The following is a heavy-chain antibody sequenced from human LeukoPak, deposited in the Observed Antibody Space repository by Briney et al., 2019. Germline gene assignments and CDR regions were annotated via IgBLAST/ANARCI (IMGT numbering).Heavy chain of an antibody. V-gene: IGHV3-30*18. CDR1: GFPFSDYA. CDR2: ISYDGSNA. J-gene: IGHJ4*02. D-gene: IGHD6-19*01. Sequence: GGSLSLPCAAPGFPFSDYARPWVAQAPGKGLEGVAVISYDGSNAYYADSVKGRFTISRDNSKNTLYLQMNSLRAEDTAVYYCAKSNSGWYVPPSDWGQGTLVTVSS. CDR3: AKSNSGWYVPPSD.